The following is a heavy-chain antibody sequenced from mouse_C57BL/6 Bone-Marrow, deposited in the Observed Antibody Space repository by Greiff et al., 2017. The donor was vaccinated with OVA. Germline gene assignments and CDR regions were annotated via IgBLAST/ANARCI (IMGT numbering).Heavy chain of an antibody. V-gene: IGHV1-31*01. Sequence: DVKLQESGPELVKPGASVKISCKASGYSFTGYYMHWVKQSHGNILDWIGYIYPYNGVSSYNQKFKGKATLTVDKSSSTAYMELRSLTSEDSAVYYCAREGDYYGSYAMDYWGQGTSVTVSS. CDR2: IYPYNGVS. J-gene: IGHJ4*01. D-gene: IGHD1-1*01. CDR3: AREGDYYGSYAMDY. CDR1: GYSFTGYY.